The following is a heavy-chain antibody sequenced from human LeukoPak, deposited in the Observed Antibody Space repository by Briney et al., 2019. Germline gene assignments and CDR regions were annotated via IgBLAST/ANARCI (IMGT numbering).Heavy chain of an antibody. Sequence: GGSLRLSCAASGFTFSSYAMTWVRQAPGKGLGWVANIKAEGSEKHYVDSVKGRFTISRDNAKNSLYLQMNSLRAEDTAVYYCARDLDTYVVVIAYDTFDIWGQGTMVTVSS. CDR1: GFTFSSYA. CDR2: IKAEGSEK. V-gene: IGHV3-7*01. J-gene: IGHJ3*02. D-gene: IGHD2-21*01. CDR3: ARDLDTYVVVIAYDTFDI.